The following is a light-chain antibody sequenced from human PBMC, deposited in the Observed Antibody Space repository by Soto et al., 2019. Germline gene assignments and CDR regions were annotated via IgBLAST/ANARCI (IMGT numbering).Light chain of an antibody. CDR3: QQSSITPRT. Sequence: DFQVTQSPSSLSASVGDRVTITCRTSQSTGNYLNWYQHKFGKAPKLLIYDASRLQSGVPSRFSGSGSGTDFTLTISSLQPEDFATYYCQQSSITPRTFGQGTKVDIK. V-gene: IGKV1-39*01. CDR1: QSTGNY. J-gene: IGKJ1*01. CDR2: DAS.